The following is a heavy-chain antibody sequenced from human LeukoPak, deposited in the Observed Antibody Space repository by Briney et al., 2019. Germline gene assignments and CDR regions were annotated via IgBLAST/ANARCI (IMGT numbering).Heavy chain of an antibody. CDR2: IRSSSSYI. J-gene: IGHJ3*02. V-gene: IGHV3-21*01. CDR1: GFTLSRYS. D-gene: IGHD1-26*01. Sequence: GGSLRLSCAASGFTLSRYSMNWVRQAPGKGLEWGSSIRSSSSYINPADSVRGRFTISRDNAKNSLFLQMNSLRAEDTAVYYCARDEWGDAFDIWGQGTMVTVFS. CDR3: ARDEWGDAFDI.